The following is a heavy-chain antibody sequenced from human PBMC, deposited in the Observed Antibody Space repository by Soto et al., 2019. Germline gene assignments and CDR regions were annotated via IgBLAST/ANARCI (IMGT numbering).Heavy chain of an antibody. J-gene: IGHJ4*02. CDR2: IYYSGST. CDR3: ARYNYGSGSTYFDY. Sequence: QVQLQESGPGLVKPSETLSLTCTVSGGSISSYYWSWIRQPPGKGLEWIGYIYYSGSTNYNPSLKSRVTISVDTSKNQFSLKLYSMTAADTAVYYCARYNYGSGSTYFDYWGQGTLVTVSS. D-gene: IGHD3-16*01. CDR1: GGSISSYY. V-gene: IGHV4-59*08.